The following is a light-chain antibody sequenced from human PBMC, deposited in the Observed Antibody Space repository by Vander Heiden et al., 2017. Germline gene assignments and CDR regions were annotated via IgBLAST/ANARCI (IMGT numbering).Light chain of an antibody. J-gene: IGKJ1*01. CDR1: PSISNY. CDR3: QQFNSYPVT. Sequence: DIQVTQSPSTLSAAVGERVTITCRASPSISNYLAWYQQKPGKAPRLLIYKASSLESGVPLRFSGSGSGTEFTLTISSLQPDDFATYYCQQFNSYPVTFGQGTKVEIK. CDR2: KAS. V-gene: IGKV1-5*03.